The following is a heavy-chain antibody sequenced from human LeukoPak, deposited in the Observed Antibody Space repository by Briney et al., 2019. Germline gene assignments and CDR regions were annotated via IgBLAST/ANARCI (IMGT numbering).Heavy chain of an antibody. J-gene: IGHJ4*02. CDR3: ARMWGETTRFGS. Sequence: GGSVRLSCEASGFIFSNYCMSWVRQAPGKGLEWVANIKQDGSEKYYGDSVQGRFAISRDNAKNSLYLQMNSLRAGDTALYYCARMWGETTRFGSWGQGTLGTVSS. CDR1: GFIFSNYC. CDR2: IKQDGSEK. V-gene: IGHV3-7*01. D-gene: IGHD1-14*01.